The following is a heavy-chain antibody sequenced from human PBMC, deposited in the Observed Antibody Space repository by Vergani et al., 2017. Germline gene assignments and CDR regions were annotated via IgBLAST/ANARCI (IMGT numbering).Heavy chain of an antibody. CDR1: GFTFDDYA. CDR3: AKVSGVSSGGSWVGDAFDI. D-gene: IGHD2-15*01. V-gene: IGHV3-9*01. CDR2: ISWNSGSI. J-gene: IGHJ3*02. Sequence: VQLVESGGGVVQPGRSLRLSCAASGFTFDDYAMHWVRQAPGKGLEWVSGISWNSGSIGYADSVKGRFTISRDNAKNSLYLQMNSLRAEDTALYYCAKVSGVSSGGSWVGDAFDIWGQGTMVTVSS.